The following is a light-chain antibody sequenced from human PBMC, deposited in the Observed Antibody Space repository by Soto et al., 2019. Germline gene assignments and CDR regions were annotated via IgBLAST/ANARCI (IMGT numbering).Light chain of an antibody. V-gene: IGKV1-5*03. J-gene: IGKJ2*01. Sequence: DIQMTQSPSTLSASVGDRVTITCRASQSISNWLAWYQQKPGKAPKLLIYRASSLESGVPSRFSGSGSGTEFTLTICSLQPDDFATYYCQQYNSYSHTFGQGTKLEIK. CDR3: QQYNSYSHT. CDR1: QSISNW. CDR2: RAS.